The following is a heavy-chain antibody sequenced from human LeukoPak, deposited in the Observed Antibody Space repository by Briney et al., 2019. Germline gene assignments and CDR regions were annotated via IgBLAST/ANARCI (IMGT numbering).Heavy chain of an antibody. Sequence: PGRSLRPSCAASGFSFSNYGMHWVRQAPGKGLEWVAVIWYDGSNKYYADSVKGRFTISRDNSKNTLYVQMSSLRAEDTAVYYCARSNNGGWGYCDYWGQGSLVTVSS. CDR3: ARSNNGGWGYCDY. D-gene: IGHD3-16*01. CDR1: GFSFSNYG. V-gene: IGHV3-33*01. CDR2: IWYDGSNK. J-gene: IGHJ4*02.